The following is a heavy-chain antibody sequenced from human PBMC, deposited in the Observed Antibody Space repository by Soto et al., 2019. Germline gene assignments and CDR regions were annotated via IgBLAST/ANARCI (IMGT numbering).Heavy chain of an antibody. D-gene: IGHD3-10*01. Sequence: SETLSLTCTVSGGSVSSYHCSWIRQPAGKGLEWIGHIYTSGSTNYNPSLKSRVTMSADTSKNQFSLELSSVTAADTAVYYCARETRGSGSYLGWFDPWGQGTLVTVSS. CDR1: GGSVSSYH. CDR3: ARETRGSGSYLGWFDP. V-gene: IGHV4-4*07. CDR2: IYTSGST. J-gene: IGHJ5*02.